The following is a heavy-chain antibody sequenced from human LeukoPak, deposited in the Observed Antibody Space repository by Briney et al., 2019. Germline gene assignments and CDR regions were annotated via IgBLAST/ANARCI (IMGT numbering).Heavy chain of an antibody. CDR3: ASDYGAFDAFDI. V-gene: IGHV3-72*01. CDR2: TRNKANSYTT. D-gene: IGHD4-17*01. J-gene: IGHJ3*02. CDR1: GFPFSTYN. Sequence: GGSLRLSCAASGFPFSTYNMNWVRQAPGKGLEWVGRTRNKANSYTTEYAASVKGRFTISRDDSKNSLYLQMNSLKTEDTAVYYCASDYGAFDAFDIWGQGTMITVSS.